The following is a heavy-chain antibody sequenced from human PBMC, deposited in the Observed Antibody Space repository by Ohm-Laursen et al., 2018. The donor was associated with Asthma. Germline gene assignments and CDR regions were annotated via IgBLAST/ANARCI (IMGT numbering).Heavy chain of an antibody. D-gene: IGHD1-26*01. CDR3: AREWGGMDV. CDR1: GYTFSRYS. J-gene: IGHJ6*02. CDR2: ISTASSFI. V-gene: IGHV3-21*01. Sequence: SLRLSCAAPGYTFSRYSIHWVRQIPGKGLEWVASISTASSFIYYADSVRGRFTISRDNAKNSLYLQMSNLRAEDTAVYYCAREWGGMDVWGPGTTVTVSS.